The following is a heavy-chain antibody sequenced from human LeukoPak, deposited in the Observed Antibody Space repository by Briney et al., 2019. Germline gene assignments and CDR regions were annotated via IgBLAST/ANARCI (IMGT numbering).Heavy chain of an antibody. J-gene: IGHJ3*02. CDR3: AKDVSNWGAFDI. V-gene: IGHV3-23*01. CDR2: ISGSGGST. D-gene: IGHD7-27*01. CDR1: GFTFSGYA. Sequence: GGSLRLSCAASGFTFSGYAMSWVRQAPGKGLEWVSAISGSGGSTYYADSVKGRFTISRDNSKNTLYLQMNSLRAEDTAVYYCAKDVSNWGAFDIWGQGTMVTVSS.